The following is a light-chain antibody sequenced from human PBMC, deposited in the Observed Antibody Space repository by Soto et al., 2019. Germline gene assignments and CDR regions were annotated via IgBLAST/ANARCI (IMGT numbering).Light chain of an antibody. Sequence: QSVLTQPPSVSGAPGQRVTISCTGTSSNIGAGYDVHWYQQLPGKAPTLLIYSNNDRPSGVPDRFSGSKSGTSASLTITGLQADDEADYYCHSYDSSLSAVVFGGGTKLTVL. CDR2: SNN. CDR3: HSYDSSLSAVV. CDR1: SSNIGAGYD. J-gene: IGLJ3*02. V-gene: IGLV1-40*01.